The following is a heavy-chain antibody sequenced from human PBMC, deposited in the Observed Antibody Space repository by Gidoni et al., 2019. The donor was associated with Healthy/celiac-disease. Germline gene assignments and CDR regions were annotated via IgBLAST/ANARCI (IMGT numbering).Heavy chain of an antibody. CDR2: INSDGSSI. D-gene: IGHD5-12*01. V-gene: IGHV3-74*01. Sequence: EVQLVESGGGLVQPGGSLRLSCAASGFTFSSYWMHWVRQAPGKGLVWVSRINSDGSSIRYADSVKGRFTIYRDNAKNTLYLQMNSLRAEDTAVYYCAREASGYRIDGFDIWGQGTMVSVSS. J-gene: IGHJ3*02. CDR1: GFTFSSYW. CDR3: AREASGYRIDGFDI.